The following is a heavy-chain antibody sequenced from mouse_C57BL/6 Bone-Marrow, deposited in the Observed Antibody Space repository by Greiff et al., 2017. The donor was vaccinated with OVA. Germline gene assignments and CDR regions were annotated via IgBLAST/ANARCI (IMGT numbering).Heavy chain of an antibody. CDR3: ARSWWTY. CDR1: GYAFSSSW. J-gene: IGHJ3*01. Sequence: VQLQESGPELVKPGASVKISCKASGYAFSSSWMNWVKQRPGKGLEWIGRIYPGDGDTNYNGKFKGKATLTADKSSSTAYMQLSSLTSEDSAVYFCARSWWTYWGQGTLVTVSA. CDR2: IYPGDGDT. D-gene: IGHD1-1*02. V-gene: IGHV1-82*01.